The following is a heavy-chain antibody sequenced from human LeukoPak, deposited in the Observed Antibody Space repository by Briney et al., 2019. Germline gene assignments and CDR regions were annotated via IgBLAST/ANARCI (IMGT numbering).Heavy chain of an antibody. J-gene: IGHJ3*02. CDR1: GGSISSDY. D-gene: IGHD3-22*01. V-gene: IGHV4-59*01. CDR3: ARCRSYDSSGYCDAADI. CDR2: ISNSGST. Sequence: SETLSLTCTVSGGSISSDYWSWIRQPPGKGLEWIGYISNSGSTNYNPSLKSRVTISLDTSKNQFSLKLSSVTAADTAVYYCARCRSYDSSGYCDAADIWGQGTMVTVSS.